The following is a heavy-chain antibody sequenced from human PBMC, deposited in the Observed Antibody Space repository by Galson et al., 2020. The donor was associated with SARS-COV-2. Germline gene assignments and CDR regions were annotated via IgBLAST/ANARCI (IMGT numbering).Heavy chain of an antibody. V-gene: IGHV1-18*01. Sequence: YNGNTNYAQKLQGRVTVTTDTSTTTAYMELSGLRSDDTAVYYCARDEYNFWNGYWYYGMDVWGQGTTVTVSS. CDR3: ARDEYNFWNGYWYYGMDV. D-gene: IGHD3-3*01. J-gene: IGHJ6*02. CDR2: YNGNT.